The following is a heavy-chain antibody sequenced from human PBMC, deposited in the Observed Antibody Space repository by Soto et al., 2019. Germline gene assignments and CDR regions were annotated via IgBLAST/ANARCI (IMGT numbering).Heavy chain of an antibody. CDR1: GGSISSSNW. CDR2: IYHSGST. D-gene: IGHD2-15*01. CDR3: GRDYGGTALDY. V-gene: IGHV4-4*02. Sequence: SETLSLTCAVSGGSISSSNWWSWVRQPPGKGLEWIGEIYHSGSTNYNPSLKSRVTISVDTSKNQFSLKLSSVTAADTAVYYCGRDYGGTALDYWGQGTLVTVSS. J-gene: IGHJ4*02.